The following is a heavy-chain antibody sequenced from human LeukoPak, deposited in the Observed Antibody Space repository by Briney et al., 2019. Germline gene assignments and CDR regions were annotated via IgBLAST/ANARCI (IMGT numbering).Heavy chain of an antibody. Sequence: PGGSLRLSCAASGFTFDRYNMIWVRQAPGKGLEWVSSISSGSCYIYYADSVRGRFTISRDSAKNSLYLQMNSLRAEDTAVYYCARDKTFCSSPSCDADYWGQGTLVTVSS. V-gene: IGHV3-21*01. CDR1: GFTFDRYN. CDR2: ISSGSCYI. D-gene: IGHD2-2*01. J-gene: IGHJ4*02. CDR3: ARDKTFCSSPSCDADY.